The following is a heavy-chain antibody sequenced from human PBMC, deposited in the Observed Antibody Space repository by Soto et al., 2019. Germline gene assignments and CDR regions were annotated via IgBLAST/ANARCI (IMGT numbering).Heavy chain of an antibody. D-gene: IGHD3-3*01. J-gene: IGHJ6*02. CDR2: IYPGDSDT. V-gene: IGHV5-51*01. CDR3: ARRGAYYDFWSGDWPREYYYYGMGV. Sequence: GEPLKISCKGSGYSFTSYWIGWVRQMPGKGLEWMGIIYPGDSDTRYSPSFQGQVTISADKSISTAYLQWSSLKASDTAMYYCARRGAYYDFWSGDWPREYYYYGMGVWGQLTTVTAFS. CDR1: GYSFTSYW.